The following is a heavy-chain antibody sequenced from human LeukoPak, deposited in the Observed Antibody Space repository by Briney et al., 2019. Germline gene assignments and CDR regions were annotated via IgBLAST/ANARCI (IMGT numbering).Heavy chain of an antibody. J-gene: IGHJ3*02. CDR3: ARGTPQGGLDI. CDR1: GGTFSSYA. Sequence: ASVKVSCKASGGTFSSYAISWVRQAPGQGLEWMGWINPNSGGTNYAQKFQGRVTMTRDTSISTAYLELNSLRSEDTAVFHCARGTPQGGLDIWGQGTMVTVSS. D-gene: IGHD1-26*01. CDR2: INPNSGGT. V-gene: IGHV1-8*02.